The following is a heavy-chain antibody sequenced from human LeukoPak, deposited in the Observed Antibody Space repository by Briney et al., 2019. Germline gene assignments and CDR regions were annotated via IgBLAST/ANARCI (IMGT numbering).Heavy chain of an antibody. CDR3: ARENQLGYCTNGVCGSWFDP. V-gene: IGHV3-30*04. CDR2: ISYDGSNK. J-gene: IGHJ5*02. Sequence: PGGSLRLSCAASGFTFSSYAMHWVRQAPGKGLEGVAVISYDGSNKYYADSVKGRFTISRDNSKNTLYLQMNSLRAEDTAVYYCARENQLGYCTNGVCGSWFDPWGRGTLVTVSS. CDR1: GFTFSSYA. D-gene: IGHD2-8*01.